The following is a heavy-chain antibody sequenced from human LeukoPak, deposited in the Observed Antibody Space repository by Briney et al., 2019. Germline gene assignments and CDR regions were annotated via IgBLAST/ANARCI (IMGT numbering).Heavy chain of an antibody. J-gene: IGHJ4*02. CDR1: GGSISDYY. CDR2: IYSSGST. V-gene: IGHV4-4*07. Sequence: PSETLSLTCTVSGGSISDYYLSWIRPPAGEGLEWIGRIYSSGSTNYNPSLKSRVTMPVDTSTNQFSLKLSSVTAADTAVYYCARESRVSYYKFDYWGQGTLASVSS. CDR3: ARESRVSYYKFDY. D-gene: IGHD1-26*01.